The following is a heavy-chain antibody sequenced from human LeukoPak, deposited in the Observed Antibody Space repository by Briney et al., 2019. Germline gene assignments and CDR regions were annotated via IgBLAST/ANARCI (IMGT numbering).Heavy chain of an antibody. D-gene: IGHD5-18*01. CDR3: AKIRGYSCGTYDAFDI. V-gene: IGHV3-30*18. Sequence: GRSLRLSCAASGFTFSSYGMHWVRQAPGKGLEWVAVISYDGSNKYYADSVKGRFTISRDNSKNTLYLQMNSLRAEDTAVYYCAKIRGYSCGTYDAFDIWGQGTMVTVSS. CDR2: ISYDGSNK. CDR1: GFTFSSYG. J-gene: IGHJ3*02.